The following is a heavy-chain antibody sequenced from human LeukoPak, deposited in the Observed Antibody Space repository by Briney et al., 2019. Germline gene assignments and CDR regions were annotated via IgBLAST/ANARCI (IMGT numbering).Heavy chain of an antibody. CDR3: GTEGHYYDSSGYYHVFDY. Sequence: GGSLRLSCAASGFTFSNYGMHWVRQAPGKGLEWEAFIRYDGSNKYYADSVKGRFTISRDNSKNTLYPQMNSLRIEDTAVYYCGTEGHYYDSSGYYHVFDYWGQGTLVTVSS. V-gene: IGHV3-30*02. D-gene: IGHD3-22*01. J-gene: IGHJ4*02. CDR1: GFTFSNYG. CDR2: IRYDGSNK.